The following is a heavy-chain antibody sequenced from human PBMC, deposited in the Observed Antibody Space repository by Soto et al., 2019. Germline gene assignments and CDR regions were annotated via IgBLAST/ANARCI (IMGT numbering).Heavy chain of an antibody. J-gene: IGHJ6*02. CDR1: GFTFSSYG. Sequence: PGGALRLSCAASGFTFSSYGMHWVRQAPGKGLEWVAVISYDGSNRYYADSVKGRFTISRDNAKNSLYLQMNSLRAEDTAVYYCARDRPGYSGYDGPYYYYYGMDVWGQGTTVTVSS. V-gene: IGHV3-30*03. D-gene: IGHD5-12*01. CDR3: ARDRPGYSGYDGPYYYYYGMDV. CDR2: ISYDGSNR.